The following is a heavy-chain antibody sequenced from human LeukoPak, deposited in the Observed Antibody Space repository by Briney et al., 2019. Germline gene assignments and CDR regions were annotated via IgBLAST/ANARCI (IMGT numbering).Heavy chain of an antibody. CDR1: GFTFSSYS. V-gene: IGHV3-21*01. D-gene: IGHD3-22*01. J-gene: IGHJ3*02. Sequence: GGSLRLSCAASGFTFSSYSMNWVRQAPGKGLEWVSSISSSSSYIYYADSVKGRFTISRDNAKNSLYLQMRSLRAEDTAAYYCARDYDSSGLDAFDIWGQGTMVTVSS. CDR2: ISSSSSYI. CDR3: ARDYDSSGLDAFDI.